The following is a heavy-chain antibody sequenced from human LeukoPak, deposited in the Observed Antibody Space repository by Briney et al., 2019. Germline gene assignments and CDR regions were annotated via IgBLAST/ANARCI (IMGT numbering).Heavy chain of an antibody. CDR1: GFTFSSYG. V-gene: IGHV3-30*18. CDR2: ISYDGSNK. Sequence: GGSLRLSCAASGFTFSSYGMHWVRQAPGKGLEWVAVISYDGSNKYYADSVKGRFTISRDNSKNTLYLQMNSLRAEDTAVYYCAKESILTGYYPYYYYGMDVWGQGTTVTVSS. D-gene: IGHD3-9*01. J-gene: IGHJ6*02. CDR3: AKESILTGYYPYYYYGMDV.